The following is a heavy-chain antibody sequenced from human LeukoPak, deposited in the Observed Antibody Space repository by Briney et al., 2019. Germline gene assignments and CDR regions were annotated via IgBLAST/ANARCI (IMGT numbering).Heavy chain of an antibody. CDR3: ARGRVSSSTWYSTYYYYFYMDV. CDR2: IYYSGST. V-gene: IGHV4-59*01. CDR1: GGSISSYY. J-gene: IGHJ6*03. Sequence: SETLSLTCTVSGGSISSYYWSWIRQPPGKGLEWIGYIYYSGSTNYNPSLKSPVTISVDTSKNQFSLKLSSVTAADTAVYFCARGRVSSSTWYSTYYYYFYMDVWGKGTTVTVSS. D-gene: IGHD6-13*01.